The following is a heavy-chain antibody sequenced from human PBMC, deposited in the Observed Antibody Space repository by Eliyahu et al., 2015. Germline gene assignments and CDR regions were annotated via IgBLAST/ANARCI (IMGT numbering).Heavy chain of an antibody. Sequence: EVQLLESGGGLIQPGGSLRLSCAASGFXFSSYAMSWVRQAPGQGLGWVSTISSGGATTYFADSVRGRFTISRDTSKNTVYLEMKNLRADDTAVFYCAKIFSMSSVTTIGAFDVWGQGTTVTVSS. CDR2: ISSGGATT. V-gene: IGHV3-23*01. D-gene: IGHD2-21*02. CDR3: AKIFSMSSVTTIGAFDV. CDR1: GFXFSSYA. J-gene: IGHJ3*01.